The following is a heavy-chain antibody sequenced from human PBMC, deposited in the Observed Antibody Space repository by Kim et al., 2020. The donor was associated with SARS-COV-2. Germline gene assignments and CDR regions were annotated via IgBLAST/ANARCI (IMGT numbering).Heavy chain of an antibody. CDR2: ISSSGSTT. CDR3: ARDKRGGYYYVYYYYGMDV. Sequence: GGSLRLSCAASGFTFRDYYMSWIRQAPGKGLEWVSYISSSGSTTHYADSVKGRFTISRDNAKNSLYLQMNSLRAEDTAVYYCARDKRGGYYYVYYYYGMDVWGQGTTVTVSS. J-gene: IGHJ6*02. V-gene: IGHV3-11*04. CDR1: GFTFRDYY. D-gene: IGHD3-22*01.